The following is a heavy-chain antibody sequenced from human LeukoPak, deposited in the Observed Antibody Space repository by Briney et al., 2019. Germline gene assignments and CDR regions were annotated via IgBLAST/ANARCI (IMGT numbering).Heavy chain of an antibody. D-gene: IGHD2-15*01. CDR2: IYTSGST. V-gene: IGHV4-4*07. J-gene: IGHJ4*02. Sequence: PSETLSLTCTVSGGSISSYYWSWIRQPAGKGLEWIGRIYTSGSTNYNPSLKSRVTISVDKSKNQFSLELSSVTAADTAVYYCARGYCSGGSCYPFDYWGQGTLVTVSS. CDR1: GGSISSYY. CDR3: ARGYCSGGSCYPFDY.